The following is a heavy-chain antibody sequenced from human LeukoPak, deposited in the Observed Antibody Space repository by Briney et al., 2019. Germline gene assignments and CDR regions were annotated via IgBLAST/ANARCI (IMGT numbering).Heavy chain of an antibody. CDR1: EFTFGTYA. CDR2: ISSNGRDA. V-gene: IGHV3-64D*06. D-gene: IGHD6-13*01. Sequence: GGSLRLSCSASEFTFGTYAMLWVRQAPGKGLEYASAISSNGRDAYYAASVRGRFSISRVNSNNTLYLQMSSLRPEDTAMYYCARLAAAGHSDFWGQGALVAVSS. J-gene: IGHJ4*02. CDR3: ARLAAAGHSDF.